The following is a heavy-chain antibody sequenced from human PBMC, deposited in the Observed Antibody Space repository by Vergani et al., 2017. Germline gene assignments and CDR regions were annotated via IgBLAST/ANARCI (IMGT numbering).Heavy chain of an antibody. D-gene: IGHD6-19*01. CDR3: AKGGREAGYSSGWYYYYYYKDV. CDR2: ISGSGGST. CDR1: GFTFSSYA. J-gene: IGHJ6*03. Sequence: EVQLLESGGGLVQPGGSLRLSCAASGFTFSSYAMSWVRQAPGKGLEWVSAISGSGGSTYYADSVKGRFTISRDNSKNTLYLQMNSLRAEDTAVYYCAKGGREAGYSSGWYYYYYYKDVWGKGTTVTVSS. V-gene: IGHV3-23*01.